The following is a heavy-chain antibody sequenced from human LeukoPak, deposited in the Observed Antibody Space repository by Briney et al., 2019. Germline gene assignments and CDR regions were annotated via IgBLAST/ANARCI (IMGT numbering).Heavy chain of an antibody. J-gene: IGHJ6*02. Sequence: EAGGSLRLSCAASGFTVSSNYMSWVRQAPGKGLEWVSVIYSGGSTDYADSVKGRFTISRDNSKNTLYLQMNNLRAEDTAVYHCARPHTGYYYYYAMDVWGQGTTVTVSS. D-gene: IGHD5-18*01. CDR3: ARPHTGYYYYYAMDV. CDR2: IYSGGST. V-gene: IGHV3-66*01. CDR1: GFTVSSNY.